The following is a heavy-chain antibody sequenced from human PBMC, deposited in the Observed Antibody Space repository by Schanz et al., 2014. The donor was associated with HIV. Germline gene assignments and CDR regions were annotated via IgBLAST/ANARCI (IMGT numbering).Heavy chain of an antibody. V-gene: IGHV3-7*01. Sequence: EVQLVESGGGLVQPGGSLRLSCAASGFNFNTYWMTWVRQTPGKGLEWVANIKADGSEKYYVDSVKGRFTISRDNAKNSLYLQMSNLRADDTAVYHCATSIYTYGKGNFDYWGQGSLVSVSS. J-gene: IGHJ4*02. CDR2: IKADGSEK. CDR3: ATSIYTYGKGNFDY. D-gene: IGHD5-18*01. CDR1: GFNFNTYW.